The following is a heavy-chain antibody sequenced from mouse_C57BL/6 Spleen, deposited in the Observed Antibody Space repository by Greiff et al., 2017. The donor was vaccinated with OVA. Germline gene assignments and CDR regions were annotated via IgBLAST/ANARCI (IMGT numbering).Heavy chain of an antibody. CDR1: GYTFTSYW. V-gene: IGHV1-50*01. D-gene: IGHD1-1*01. CDR3: ARRGYGSLDWYFDV. J-gene: IGHJ1*03. Sequence: QVQLQQPGAELVKPGASVKLSCKASGYTFTSYWMQWVKQRPGQGLEWIGEIDPSDSYTNYNQKFKGKATLTVDTSSSTAYMQLSSLTSEDSAVYYCARRGYGSLDWYFDVWGTGTTVTVSS. CDR2: IDPSDSYT.